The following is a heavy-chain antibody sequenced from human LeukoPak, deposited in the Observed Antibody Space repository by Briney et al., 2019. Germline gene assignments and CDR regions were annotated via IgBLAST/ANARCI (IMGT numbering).Heavy chain of an antibody. CDR1: GFIFSSYG. CDR2: IRYDGSDK. V-gene: IGHV3-30*02. Sequence: GGSLRLSCAASGFIFSSYGMHWVRQAPGKGLEWVAFIRYDGSDKYYADSVKGRFTISRDNSKDTLYLQMNSLRVEDTAVYYCAKVVDNLDYCGQGTLVTVSS. CDR3: AKVVDNLDY. D-gene: IGHD2-15*01. J-gene: IGHJ4*02.